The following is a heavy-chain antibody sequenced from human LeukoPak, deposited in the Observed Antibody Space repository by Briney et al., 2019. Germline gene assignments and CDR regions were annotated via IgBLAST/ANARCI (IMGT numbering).Heavy chain of an antibody. CDR3: VSFYETY. D-gene: IGHD2-2*01. J-gene: IGHJ4*02. CDR1: GFTFSSYS. CDR2: ISSSSSYI. Sequence: GGSLRLSCAASGFTFSSYSMNWVRQAPGKGLEWVSSISSSSSYIYYADSVKGRFTISEDNAKNTVYLQMNNLRAEDTAVYYCVSFYETYWGRGTLVTVSS. V-gene: IGHV3-21*01.